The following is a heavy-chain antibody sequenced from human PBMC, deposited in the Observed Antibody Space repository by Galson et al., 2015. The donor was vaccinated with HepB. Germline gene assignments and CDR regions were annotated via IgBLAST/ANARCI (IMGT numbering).Heavy chain of an antibody. V-gene: IGHV1-69-2*01. CDR1: GYTFTDYY. CDR3: ATEVNGSESYGY. CDR2: VDPEDGET. Sequence: VKVSCKVSGYTFTDYYMHWVQQAPGKGLEWMALVDPEDGETKYADNLKGRVTITTDTSTDTPYMQLSSLRAEDTAVYYCATEVNGSESYGYWGQGTLVTVSS. D-gene: IGHD3-10*01. J-gene: IGHJ4*02.